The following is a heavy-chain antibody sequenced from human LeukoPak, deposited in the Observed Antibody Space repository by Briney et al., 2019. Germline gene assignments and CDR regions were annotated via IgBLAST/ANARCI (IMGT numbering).Heavy chain of an antibody. CDR3: ARGGPFPSSSSSREYYLDY. D-gene: IGHD6-6*01. CDR2: RSIYNGNT. J-gene: IGHJ4*02. V-gene: IGHV1-18*01. Sequence: ASVKVSCKASGYDFINYGISWVRQAPGQGLEWMGWRSIYNGNTDYKLQGRVTMTTDTSTSTAHMEVRSLRSDDTAVYYCARGGPFPSSSSSREYYLDYWGQGTLVTVSS. CDR1: GYDFINYG.